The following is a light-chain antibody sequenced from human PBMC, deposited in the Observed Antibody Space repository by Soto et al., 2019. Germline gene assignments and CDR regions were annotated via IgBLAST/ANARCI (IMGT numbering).Light chain of an antibody. V-gene: IGLV2-23*01. CDR2: EAT. Sequence: SVLTQPASVSGSPGQSITISCTGTSSDVGAYDLVSWYQHHPGKVPKLIIYEATKWPSRVSHRFSGSKSGSTASLTISGLQAEDEADYYCCAFAYSRVVFGGGTQLTVL. J-gene: IGLJ3*02. CDR3: CAFAYSRVV. CDR1: SSDVGAYDL.